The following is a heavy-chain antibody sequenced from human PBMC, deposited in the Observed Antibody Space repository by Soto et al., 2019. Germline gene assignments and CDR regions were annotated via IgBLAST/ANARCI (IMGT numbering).Heavy chain of an antibody. CDR3: AKDAEYQLLFPSGLSYFDY. CDR2: ISWNSGSI. Sequence: GGSLRLSCAASGFTFDDYAMHWVRQAPGKGLEWVSGISWNSGSIGYADSVKGRFTISRDNAKNSLYLQMNSLRAEDTALYYCAKDAEYQLLFPSGLSYFDYWGQGTLVTVSS. V-gene: IGHV3-9*01. J-gene: IGHJ4*02. CDR1: GFTFDDYA. D-gene: IGHD2-2*01.